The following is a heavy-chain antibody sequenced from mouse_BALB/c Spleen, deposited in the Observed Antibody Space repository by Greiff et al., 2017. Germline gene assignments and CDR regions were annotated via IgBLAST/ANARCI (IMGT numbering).Heavy chain of an antibody. D-gene: IGHD2-1*01. V-gene: IGHV2-2*02. Sequence: VQLVESGPGLVQPSQSLSITCTVSGFSLTSYGVHWVRQSPGKGLEWLGVIWSGGSTDYNAAFISRLSISKDNSKSQVFFKMNSLQANDTAIYYCARNGGNRIYYYAMDYWGQGTSVTVSS. CDR2: IWSGGST. CDR1: GFSLTSYG. J-gene: IGHJ4*01. CDR3: ARNGGNRIYYYAMDY.